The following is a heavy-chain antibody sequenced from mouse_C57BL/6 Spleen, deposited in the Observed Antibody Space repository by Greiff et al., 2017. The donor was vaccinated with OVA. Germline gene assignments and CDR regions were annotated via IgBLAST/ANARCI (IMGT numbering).Heavy chain of an antibody. D-gene: IGHD1-1*01. V-gene: IGHV5-4*01. CDR1: GFTFSSYA. Sequence: DVMLVESGGGLVKPGGSLKLSCAASGFTFSSYAMSWVRQTPEKRLEWVATISDGGSYTYYPDNVKGRFTISRDNAKNNLYLQMSHLKSEDTAMYYCARDANYYGSSYGWYFDVWGTGTTVTVSS. J-gene: IGHJ1*03. CDR2: ISDGGSYT. CDR3: ARDANYYGSSYGWYFDV.